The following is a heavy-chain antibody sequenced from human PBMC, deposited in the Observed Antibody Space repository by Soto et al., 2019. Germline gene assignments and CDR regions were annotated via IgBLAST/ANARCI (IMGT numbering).Heavy chain of an antibody. J-gene: IGHJ4*02. Sequence: PGGSLRLSCAASGFTFSSYGMHWVRQAPGKGLEWVAVIWYDGSNKYYADSVKGRFTISRDNSKNTLYLQMNSLRAEDTAVYYCAREIGDIVVVPAASSLDYWGQGTLVTVSS. V-gene: IGHV3-33*01. CDR1: GFTFSSYG. D-gene: IGHD2-2*01. CDR2: IWYDGSNK. CDR3: AREIGDIVVVPAASSLDY.